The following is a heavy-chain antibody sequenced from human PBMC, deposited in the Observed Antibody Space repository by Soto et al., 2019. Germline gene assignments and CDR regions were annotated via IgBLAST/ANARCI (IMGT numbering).Heavy chain of an antibody. CDR3: ARDRMVRGVYHYYGMDG. CDR2: ISYDGSNK. Sequence: GGSLRLSCAASGFTFSSYAMHWVRQAPGKGLAWVAVISYDGSNKYYADSVKGRFTISRDNSKNTLYLQMNSLRAEDTAVYYCARDRMVRGVYHYYGMDGWGQGTTVTLSS. V-gene: IGHV3-30-3*01. J-gene: IGHJ6*02. D-gene: IGHD3-10*01. CDR1: GFTFSSYA.